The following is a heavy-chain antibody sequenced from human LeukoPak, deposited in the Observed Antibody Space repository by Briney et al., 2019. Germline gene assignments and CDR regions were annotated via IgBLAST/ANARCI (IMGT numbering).Heavy chain of an antibody. CDR2: TVGGGSPNT. J-gene: IGHJ4*02. Sequence: GGSLRLSCAASGFYFANYAMSWVRQAPGKGLEWVSATVGGGSPNTYHADSVKGRFTISRDNAKNSLYLQMNSLRAEDTAVYYCAREDYTPNYFDYWGQGTLVTVSS. CDR3: AREDYTPNYFDY. CDR1: GFYFANYA. D-gene: IGHD4-11*01. V-gene: IGHV3-23*01.